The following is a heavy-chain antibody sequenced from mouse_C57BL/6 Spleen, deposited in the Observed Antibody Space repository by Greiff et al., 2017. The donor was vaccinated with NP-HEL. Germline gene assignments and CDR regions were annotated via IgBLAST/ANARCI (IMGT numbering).Heavy chain of an antibody. D-gene: IGHD2-4*01. CDR3: ANYDYDGAFAY. V-gene: IGHV5-9*01. CDR2: ISGGGGNT. CDR1: GFTFSSYT. Sequence: EVNLVESGGGLVKPGGSLKLSCAASGFTFSSYTMSWVRQTPEKRLEWVATISGGGGNTYYPDSVKGRFTISRDNAKNTLYLQMSSLRSEDTALYYCANYDYDGAFAYWGQGTLVTVSA. J-gene: IGHJ3*01.